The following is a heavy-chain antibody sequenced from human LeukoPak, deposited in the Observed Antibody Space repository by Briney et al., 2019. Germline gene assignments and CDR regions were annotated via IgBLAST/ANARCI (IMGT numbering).Heavy chain of an antibody. Sequence: GGSLRLSCAASGFTFSSYAMHWVRQAPGKGLEWVAVISYDGSNKYYADSVKGRFTISRDNSKNTLYLQMNSLRAEDTAVYYWPKGPITAPAPWAQEPLVPVPS. CDR2: ISYDGSNK. CDR1: GFTFSSYA. J-gene: IGHJ5*02. D-gene: IGHD5-18*01. V-gene: IGHV3-30-3*01. CDR3: PKGPITAPAP.